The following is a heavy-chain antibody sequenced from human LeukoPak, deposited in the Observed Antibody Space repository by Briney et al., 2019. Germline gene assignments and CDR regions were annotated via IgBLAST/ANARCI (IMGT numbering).Heavy chain of an antibody. CDR1: GFTFSSYA. Sequence: GGSLRLSCAASGFTFSSYAMSWVRQAPGKGLEWVANIKQDGSEKYYVDSVKGRFTISRDNAKNSLYLQMNSLRAEDTAVYYCARDHLGTPYYYYYGMDVWGQGTTVTVSS. CDR2: IKQDGSEK. V-gene: IGHV3-7*01. CDR3: ARDHLGTPYYYYYGMDV. J-gene: IGHJ6*02.